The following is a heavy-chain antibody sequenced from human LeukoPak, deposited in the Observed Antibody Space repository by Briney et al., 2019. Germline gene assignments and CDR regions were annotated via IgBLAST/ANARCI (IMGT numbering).Heavy chain of an antibody. CDR1: GGSISSSSYY. Sequence: PSETLSLTCTVSGGSISSSSYYWGWIRQPPGKGLEWIGSIYYSGSTYYNPSLKSRVTISVDTSKNQFSLKLSSVTAADTAAYYCAREGYCSGGSCYSLHTGPSYYFDYWGQGTLVTVSS. J-gene: IGHJ4*02. V-gene: IGHV4-39*07. CDR2: IYYSGST. CDR3: AREGYCSGGSCYSLHTGPSYYFDY. D-gene: IGHD2-15*01.